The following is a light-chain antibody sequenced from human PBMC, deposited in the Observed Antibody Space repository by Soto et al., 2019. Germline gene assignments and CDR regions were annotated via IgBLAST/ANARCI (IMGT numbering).Light chain of an antibody. V-gene: IGLV2-14*01. J-gene: IGLJ2*01. CDR1: SSDVGGYNY. Sequence: QSALTQPASVSGSPGQSSTISCTGTSSDVGGYNYVSWYQQHPGKAPKLMIYDVSNRPSGVSNRFSGPQSGNTASLTIAGFQAEEEADYYCSSFTTSSTRVFGGGTKLSVL. CDR3: SSFTTSSTRV. CDR2: DVS.